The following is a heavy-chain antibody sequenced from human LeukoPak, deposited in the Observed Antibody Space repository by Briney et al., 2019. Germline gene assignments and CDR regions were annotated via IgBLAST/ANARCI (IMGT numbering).Heavy chain of an antibody. CDR1: GGTFSSYA. D-gene: IGHD3-10*01. V-gene: IGHV1-69*13. CDR2: IIPIFGTA. J-gene: IGHJ4*02. CDR3: ARWGVRRYYFDY. Sequence: ASVKVSCKASGGTFSSYAISWVRQAPGQGLEWMGGIIPIFGTANYAQKFQGRVTITADESTSTAYMELSSLRSEDTAVYYCARWGVRRYYFDYWGQGTLVIVSS.